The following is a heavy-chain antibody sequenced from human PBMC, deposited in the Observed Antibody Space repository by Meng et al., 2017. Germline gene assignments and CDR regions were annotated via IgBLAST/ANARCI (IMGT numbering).Heavy chain of an antibody. D-gene: IGHD7-27*01. CDR3: ARELTGDPMHHYYYGMDV. CDR1: GGTFSSYA. J-gene: IGHJ6*02. V-gene: IGHV1-69*05. CDR2: IIPIFGTA. Sequence: SVKVSCKASGGTFSSYAISWVRQAPGQGLEWMGGIIPIFGTANYAQKFQGRATITTDESTSTAYMELSSLRSEDTAVYYCARELTGDPMHHYYYGMDVWGQGTTVTVSS.